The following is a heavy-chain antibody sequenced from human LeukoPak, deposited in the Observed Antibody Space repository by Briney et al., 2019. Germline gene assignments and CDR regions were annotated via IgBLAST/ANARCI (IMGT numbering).Heavy chain of an antibody. CDR3: TRHWDYDSSGYYRAY. CDR1: GFTFSDYY. Sequence: GGSLRLSGAASGFTFSDYYMSWIRQAPGKGLEWVSYISGSSSTIYYADSVRGRFTISRDNAKNSLYLQMNSLRAEDTAVYYCTRHWDYDSSGYYRAYWGQGTLVTVSS. CDR2: ISGSSSTI. J-gene: IGHJ4*02. D-gene: IGHD3-22*01. V-gene: IGHV3-11*01.